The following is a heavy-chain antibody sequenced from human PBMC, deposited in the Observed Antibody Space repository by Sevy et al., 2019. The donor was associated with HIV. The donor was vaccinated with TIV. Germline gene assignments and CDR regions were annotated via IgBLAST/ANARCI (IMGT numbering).Heavy chain of an antibody. V-gene: IGHV3-30-3*01. CDR3: ALERLSSDVAEYFQN. CDR1: GFTFNRYS. CDR2: ISFDATNK. J-gene: IGHJ1*01. Sequence: GGSLRLSCAASGFTFNRYSMHWVRQAPGKGLEWVATISFDATNKHYADSVKGRFTISRDNFQNSLFLQMDSLRPEDTAVYYCALERLSSDVAEYFQNWSQGTLVTVSS. D-gene: IGHD1-1*01.